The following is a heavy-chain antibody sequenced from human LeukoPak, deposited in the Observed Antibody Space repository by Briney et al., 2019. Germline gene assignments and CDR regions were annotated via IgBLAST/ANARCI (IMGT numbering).Heavy chain of an antibody. CDR2: MWYDGSNK. CDR1: GFTFSSYG. Sequence: GRSLRLSCAASGFTFSSYGMHWVRQAPGKGLEWVAVMWYDGSNKYYADSVKGRFTISRDNSKNTLYLQMNSLRAEDTAVYYCARAEDIDDPGPFQHWGQGTLVTVSS. J-gene: IGHJ1*01. V-gene: IGHV3-33*01. D-gene: IGHD2-15*01. CDR3: ARAEDIDDPGPFQH.